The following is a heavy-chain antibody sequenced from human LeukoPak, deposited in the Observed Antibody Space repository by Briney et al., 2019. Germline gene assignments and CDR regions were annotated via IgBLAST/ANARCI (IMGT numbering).Heavy chain of an antibody. CDR3: ARDRRVVIAPGAFDI. D-gene: IGHD2-21*01. Sequence: GSLRLSCAASGFTFSSYAMSWVRQAPGKGLEWVSAISGSGGSTYYADSVKGRFTISRDNSKNTLYLQMNSLRAEDTAVYYCARDRRVVIAPGAFDIWGQGTMVIVSS. V-gene: IGHV3-23*01. J-gene: IGHJ3*02. CDR2: ISGSGGST. CDR1: GFTFSSYA.